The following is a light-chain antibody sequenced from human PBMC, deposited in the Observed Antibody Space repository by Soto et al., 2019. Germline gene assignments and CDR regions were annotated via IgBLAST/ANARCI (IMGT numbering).Light chain of an antibody. CDR2: ANG. J-gene: IGLJ1*01. CDR1: SSNIGAGYD. V-gene: IGLV1-40*01. Sequence: QSVLAQPPSVSVAPGQRVTISCTGSSSNIGAGYDVHWYQQLPGTAPKLLIYANGNRPSGVPDRFSGSKSGTSASLAITGLQAEDEADYYCQSYDRSLSGYVLGTGTKVTAL. CDR3: QSYDRSLSGYV.